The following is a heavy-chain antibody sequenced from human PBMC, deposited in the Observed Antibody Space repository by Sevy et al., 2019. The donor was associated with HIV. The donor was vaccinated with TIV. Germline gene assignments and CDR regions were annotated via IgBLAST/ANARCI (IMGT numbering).Heavy chain of an antibody. CDR1: GFTFSRYW. J-gene: IGHJ4*02. CDR3: ARVKDDSSGYRFDY. Sequence: GGSLRLSCAASGFTFSRYWMSWVRQAPGKGLEWVANIKQDGSEKYYVDSVKGRFTISRDNAKNSLYLQMNSLSDDETVEYYCARVKDDSSGYRFDYWGQGTLVTVSS. D-gene: IGHD3-22*01. CDR2: IKQDGSEK. V-gene: IGHV3-7*01.